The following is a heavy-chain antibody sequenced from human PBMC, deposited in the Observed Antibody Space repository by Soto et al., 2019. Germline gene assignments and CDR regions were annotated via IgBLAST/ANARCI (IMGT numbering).Heavy chain of an antibody. CDR3: ARGSSGRSYFGH. Sequence: QVQLQESGPGLVKPSETLSLTCSVSDGSISSYYWSWIRQSPGKGLEWIGYIFYSGSTSYNPSLKSRVTISLDTSKNQFSLKLTSVTAADTAVYFCARGSSGRSYFGHWGQGALVTVSS. CDR2: IFYSGST. D-gene: IGHD6-19*01. J-gene: IGHJ4*02. V-gene: IGHV4-59*01. CDR1: DGSISSYY.